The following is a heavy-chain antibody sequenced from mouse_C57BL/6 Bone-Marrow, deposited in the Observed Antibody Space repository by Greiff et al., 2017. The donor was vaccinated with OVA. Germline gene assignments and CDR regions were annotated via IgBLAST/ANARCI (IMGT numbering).Heavy chain of an antibody. CDR3: ANRFAFYYGSSPFAY. CDR2: IYPRSGNT. CDR1: GYTFTSYG. Sequence: LVESGAELARPGASVKLSCKASGYTFTSYGISWVKQRTGQGLEWIGEIYPRSGNTYYNEKFKGKATLTADKSSSTAYMELRSLTSEDSAVYFCANRFAFYYGSSPFAYWGQGTLVTVSA. J-gene: IGHJ3*01. D-gene: IGHD1-1*01. V-gene: IGHV1-81*01.